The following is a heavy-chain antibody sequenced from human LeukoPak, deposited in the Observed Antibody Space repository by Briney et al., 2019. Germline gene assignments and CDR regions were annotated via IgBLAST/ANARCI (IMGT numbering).Heavy chain of an antibody. V-gene: IGHV3-7*01. CDR2: IKPDGSLI. J-gene: IGHJ4*02. Sequence: GGSLRLSCAASGFTFSSYAMSWVRQAPGRGLEWVANIKPDGSLIYYVDSVKGRFTISRDNAKNSLYLQMNSLRAEDTAVYYCAKWELYSGFYYIDYWGQGTLATVSS. CDR3: AKWELYSGFYYIDY. D-gene: IGHD1-26*01. CDR1: GFTFSSYA.